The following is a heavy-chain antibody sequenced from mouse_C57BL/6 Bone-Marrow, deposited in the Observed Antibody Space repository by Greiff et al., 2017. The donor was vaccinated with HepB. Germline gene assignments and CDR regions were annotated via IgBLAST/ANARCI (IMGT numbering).Heavy chain of an antibody. J-gene: IGHJ2*01. V-gene: IGHV1-55*01. CDR3: AGGPFTTDY. D-gene: IGHD1-1*01. CDR2: IYPGSGST. Sequence: VQLQQSGAELVKPGASVKMSCKASGYTFTSYWITWVKQRPGQGLEWIGDIYPGSGSTNYNEKFKSKATLTVDTSSSTAYLQLSSLTSEDSAVYYCAGGPFTTDYWGQGTTLTVSS. CDR1: GYTFTSYW.